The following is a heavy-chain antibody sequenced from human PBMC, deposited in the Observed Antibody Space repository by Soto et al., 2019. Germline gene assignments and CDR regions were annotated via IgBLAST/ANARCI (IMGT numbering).Heavy chain of an antibody. V-gene: IGHV3-30-3*01. Sequence: QVQLVESGGGMVQPGRSLRLSCAASGFTFSSYAMHWVRQAPGKGLEWVAVISYDGSNKYYADSVKGRFTISRDNSKNTLYQQMNSLRAEDTAVYYCARDVRDRDGYNICPEYWGQGTLVTVSS. J-gene: IGHJ4*02. CDR3: ARDVRDRDGYNICPEY. CDR2: ISYDGSNK. CDR1: GFTFSSYA. D-gene: IGHD3-9*01.